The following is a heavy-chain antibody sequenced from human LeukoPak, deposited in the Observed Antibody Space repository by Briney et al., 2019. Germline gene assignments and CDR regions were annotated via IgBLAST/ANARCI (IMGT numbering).Heavy chain of an antibody. J-gene: IGHJ5*02. CDR1: GGSISGRSYY. CDR2: IYYSGST. V-gene: IGHV4-39*01. D-gene: IGHD6-19*01. Sequence: PSETLSLTCTVSGGSISGRSYYWGWIRQPPGKGLEWIGSIYYSGSTYHNPSLKSRVTISVDTSKNQFSLKLSSVTAADTAVYYCAKVGYSSGWYSGWFDRWGQGTLVTVSS. CDR3: AKVGYSSGWYSGWFDR.